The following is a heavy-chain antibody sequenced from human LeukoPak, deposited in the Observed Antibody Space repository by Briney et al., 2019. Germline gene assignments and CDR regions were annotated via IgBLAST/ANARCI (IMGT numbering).Heavy chain of an antibody. CDR3: ARDLGYYDFWSGYYNWFDP. Sequence: PSXTLSLTCTVSGGSISSYYWSWIRQPPGKGLEWIGYIYYSGSTNYNPSLKSRVTISVDTYKNKFSLKLSSVTAADTAVYYCARDLGYYDFWSGYYNWFDPWGQGTLVTVSS. J-gene: IGHJ5*02. D-gene: IGHD3-3*01. CDR1: GGSISSYY. V-gene: IGHV4-59*01. CDR2: IYYSGST.